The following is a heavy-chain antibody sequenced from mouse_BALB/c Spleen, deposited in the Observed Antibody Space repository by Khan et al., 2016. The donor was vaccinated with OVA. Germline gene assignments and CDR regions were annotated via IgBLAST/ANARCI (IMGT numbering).Heavy chain of an antibody. Sequence: VQLKQSGPDLVKPGASVKISCKASGYSFTVYYMTWVEQSHGKSPEWIGRVNPNNGDTNYNQNFKGKAILTVDKSSNTAYMELRSLTSEDSAVFYCARGYEFFPYWGQGTLVTVSA. CDR2: VNPNNGDT. V-gene: IGHV1-26*01. CDR1: GYSFTVYY. CDR3: ARGYEFFPY. D-gene: IGHD2-12*01. J-gene: IGHJ3*01.